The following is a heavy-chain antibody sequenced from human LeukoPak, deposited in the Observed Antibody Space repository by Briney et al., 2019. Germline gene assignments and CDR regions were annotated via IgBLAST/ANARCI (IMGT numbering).Heavy chain of an antibody. CDR1: GGSISSSSYY. CDR3: ARDKVGAPYNWSDP. V-gene: IGHV4-39*07. D-gene: IGHD1-26*01. J-gene: IGHJ5*02. Sequence: PSETLSLTCTVSGGSISSSSYYWGWIRQPPGKGLEWIGSIYYSGSTYYNPSLKSRVTISVDTSKNQFSLKLSSVTAADTAVYYCARDKVGAPYNWSDPWGQGTLVTVSS. CDR2: IYYSGST.